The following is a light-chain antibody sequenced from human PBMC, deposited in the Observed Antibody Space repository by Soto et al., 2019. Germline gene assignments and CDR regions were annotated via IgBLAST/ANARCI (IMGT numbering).Light chain of an antibody. V-gene: IGKV3-20*01. Sequence: EIVLTQSPGTLSLSPGERATLSCRASQSVTSSYLAWYQQNPGQAPRLLIYGASSRATGIPDRFSGSGSGTDFTLTISRLEPEDCAVYYCQQYGSSPRFGQGTKVEIK. CDR3: QQYGSSPR. CDR1: QSVTSSY. J-gene: IGKJ1*01. CDR2: GAS.